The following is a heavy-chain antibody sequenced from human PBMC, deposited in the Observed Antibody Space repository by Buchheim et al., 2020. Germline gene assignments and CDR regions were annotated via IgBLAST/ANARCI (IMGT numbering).Heavy chain of an antibody. D-gene: IGHD3-10*01. V-gene: IGHV1-69*01. CDR2: IIPIFGPA. CDR3: ARGATARWFGELEKLYFDY. Sequence: QVQLVQSGAEVKKPGSSVKVSCKASGGTFSSYAISWVRQAPGQGLEWVGGIIPIFGPANYAQKFQGRVTITADESTSTAYMELSSLRSEDTAVYYCARGATARWFGELEKLYFDYWGQGTL. CDR1: GGTFSSYA. J-gene: IGHJ4*02.